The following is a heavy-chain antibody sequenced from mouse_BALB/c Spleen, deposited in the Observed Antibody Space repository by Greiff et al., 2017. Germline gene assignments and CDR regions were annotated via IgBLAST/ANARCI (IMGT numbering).Heavy chain of an antibody. CDR3: ERAPYDCDGGADWFAY. CDR1: GYTFTEYT. CDR2: INPNNGGT. V-gene: IGHV1-18*01. D-gene: IGHD2-4*01. Sequence: EVQLQQSGPELVKPGASVKISCKTSGYTFTEYTMHWVKQSPGKSLEWIGGINPNNGGTSYNQKFKGKATLTVDKSSSTAYMELRSLTSEDSAVYYCERAPYDCDGGADWFAYWGQGTLVTVSA. J-gene: IGHJ3*01.